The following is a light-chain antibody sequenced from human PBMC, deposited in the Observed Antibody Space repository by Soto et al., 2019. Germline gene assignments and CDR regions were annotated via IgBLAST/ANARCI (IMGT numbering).Light chain of an antibody. V-gene: IGKV1-5*01. CDR2: DAS. CDR1: QTISTW. Sequence: GDRVTITCRASQTISTWMAWYQQKPGKAPKLLVYDASTLQSGVPSRFSGSGSGTGFTLTISSLQPDDFATYYCQHYNSYSEAFGQGTKVDI. CDR3: QHYNSYSEA. J-gene: IGKJ1*01.